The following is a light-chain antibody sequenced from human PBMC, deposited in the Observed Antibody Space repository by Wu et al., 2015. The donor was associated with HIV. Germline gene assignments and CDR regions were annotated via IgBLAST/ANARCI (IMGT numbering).Light chain of an antibody. CDR3: QQGDSYPLT. CDR2: GAS. CDR1: QVVSSNY. J-gene: IGKJ4*01. Sequence: EIVLTQSPGTLSLSPGERATLSCRASQVVSSNYLAWYQQKPGQAPRLLIFGASSRAAGIPDRISGSGSGTDFALTISRLEPEDCATYYCQQGDSYPLTFGGGTKVEMK. V-gene: IGKV3-20*01.